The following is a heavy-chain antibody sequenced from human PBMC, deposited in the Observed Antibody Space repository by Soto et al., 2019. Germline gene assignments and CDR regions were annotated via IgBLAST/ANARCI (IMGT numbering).Heavy chain of an antibody. CDR3: AKEVIAARPYYFDH. CDR2: ISASGAYT. D-gene: IGHD6-6*01. Sequence: EVHLLGSGGGLVNLGGSLRLSCADSGFTFNNYAVSWARQTPGKGLEWVATISASGAYTFYADSVKGRFTISRDNSQNTLFLHMRSLRAGDTATYYCAKEVIAARPYYFDHWGQGTLVTVSS. J-gene: IGHJ4*02. V-gene: IGHV3-23*01. CDR1: GFTFNNYA.